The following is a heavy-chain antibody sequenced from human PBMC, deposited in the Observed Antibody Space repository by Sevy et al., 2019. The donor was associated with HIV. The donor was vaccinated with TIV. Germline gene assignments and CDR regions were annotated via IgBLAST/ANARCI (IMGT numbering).Heavy chain of an antibody. Sequence: GGSLRLSCAASGFTLSSYGMHWVRQAPGKGLEWVAVIRCDGSNKYYSDSVKGRFTISRDNSKNTLYLQMNSLRAEDTAVYYSARDRLGITISAEWGGGMDVWGQGTTVTVSS. CDR2: IRCDGSNK. CDR1: GFTLSSYG. V-gene: IGHV3-33*01. CDR3: ARDRLGITISAEWGGGMDV. D-gene: IGHD3-3*01. J-gene: IGHJ6*02.